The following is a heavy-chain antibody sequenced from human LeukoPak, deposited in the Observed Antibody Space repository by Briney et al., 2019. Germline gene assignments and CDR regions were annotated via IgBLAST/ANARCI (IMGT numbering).Heavy chain of an antibody. J-gene: IGHJ4*02. V-gene: IGHV1-8*01. D-gene: IGHD3-3*01. CDR1: GYTFTSYD. CDR2: MNPNSGNT. Sequence: ASVKVSCKSSGYTFTSYDINWVRQATGQGLEWMGCMNPNSGNTGYAHKFQGRVNMTRNNHISTAYTELSSLRSEDTAVYYCARASGDFWSGYYDYWGQGTLVTVSS. CDR3: ARASGDFWSGYYDY.